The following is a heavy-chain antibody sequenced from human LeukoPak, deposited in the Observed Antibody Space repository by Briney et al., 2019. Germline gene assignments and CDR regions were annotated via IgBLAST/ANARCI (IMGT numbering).Heavy chain of an antibody. V-gene: IGHV4-39*02. CDR3: ARLPKTVPIAGAGA. CDR1: GGSISSSSYY. J-gene: IGHJ5*02. D-gene: IGHD6-13*01. CDR2: IYYSGST. Sequence: KSSETLSLTCTVSGGSISSSSYYWGWIRQPPGKGLEWIGRIYYSGSTYYNPSLKSRVTISVDTSKNHFSLKLSSVTAADTAVYYCARLPKTVPIAGAGAWGQGTLVTVSS.